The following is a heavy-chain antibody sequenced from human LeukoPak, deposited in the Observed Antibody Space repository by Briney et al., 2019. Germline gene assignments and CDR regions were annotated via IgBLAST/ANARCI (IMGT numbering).Heavy chain of an antibody. CDR2: ISSSSSTI. CDR3: ARIAVAGIDY. V-gene: IGHV3-48*01. Sequence: GGSLRLSCAASGFTFSSYSMNWVRQAPGKGLKWVSYISSSSSTIYYADSVKGRFTISRDNAKNSLYLQMNSLRAEDTAVYYCARIAVAGIDYWGQGTLVTVSS. J-gene: IGHJ4*02. CDR1: GFTFSSYS. D-gene: IGHD6-19*01.